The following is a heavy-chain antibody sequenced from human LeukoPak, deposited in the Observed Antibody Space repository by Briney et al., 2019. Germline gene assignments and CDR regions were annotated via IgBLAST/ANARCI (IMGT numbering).Heavy chain of an antibody. V-gene: IGHV4-34*01. J-gene: IGHJ5*02. Sequence: PSETLSLTCAVYGGSFSGYYWSWIRQPPGKGLEWMGEINHTESTNYNPSLKSRVTISVDTSKNQFSLKLSSVTAADTAMYYCARGEAGYCSSTSCYGFRWFDPWGQGTLVTVSS. CDR2: INHTEST. CDR1: GGSFSGYY. CDR3: ARGEAGYCSSTSCYGFRWFDP. D-gene: IGHD2-2*01.